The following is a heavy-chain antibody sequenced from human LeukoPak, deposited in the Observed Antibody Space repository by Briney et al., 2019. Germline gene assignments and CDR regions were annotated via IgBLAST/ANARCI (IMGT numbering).Heavy chain of an antibody. V-gene: IGHV3-43D*03. D-gene: IGHD3-3*01. CDR2: ISWDGGST. CDR3: AKGQGGSFWSGYSYYFDY. Sequence: GGSLRLSCEASGFTFDDYAMHWVRQAPGKGLEWVSLISWDGGSTYYADSVKGRFTISRDNSKNSLYLQMNSLRAEDTALYYCAKGQGGSFWSGYSYYFDYWGQGTLVTVSS. J-gene: IGHJ4*02. CDR1: GFTFDDYA.